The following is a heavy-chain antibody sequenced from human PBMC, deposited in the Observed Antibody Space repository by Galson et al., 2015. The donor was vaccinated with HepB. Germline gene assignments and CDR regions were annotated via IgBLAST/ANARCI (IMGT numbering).Heavy chain of an antibody. CDR1: GGSFSGYY. Sequence: CAVYGGSFSGYYWSWIRQPPGKGLEWIGEINHSGSTNYNPSLKSRVTISVDTSKNQFSLKLSSVTAADTAVYYCARDPSVQLERPGYGMDVWGQGTTVTVSS. CDR2: INHSGST. V-gene: IGHV4-34*01. D-gene: IGHD1-1*01. J-gene: IGHJ6*02. CDR3: ARDPSVQLERPGYGMDV.